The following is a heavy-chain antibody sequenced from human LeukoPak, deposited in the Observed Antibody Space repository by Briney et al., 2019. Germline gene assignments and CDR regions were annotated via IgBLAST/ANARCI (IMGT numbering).Heavy chain of an antibody. V-gene: IGHV1-46*01. Sequence: GASVKVSCKASGYTFTSYYMHWVRQAPGQGLEWMGIINPSGGSTSYAQEFQGRVTMTRDTSTSTVYMELSSLRSEDTAVYYCARHGYSSSWYDPNFDYWGQGTLVTVSS. J-gene: IGHJ4*02. CDR3: ARHGYSSSWYDPNFDY. CDR1: GYTFTSYY. D-gene: IGHD6-13*01. CDR2: INPSGGST.